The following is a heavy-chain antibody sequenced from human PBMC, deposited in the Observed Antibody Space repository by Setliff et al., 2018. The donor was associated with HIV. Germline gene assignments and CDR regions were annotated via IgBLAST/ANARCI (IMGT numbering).Heavy chain of an antibody. V-gene: IGHV4-4*07. CDR3: ARRSPGGGYYMDV. CDR1: GGSISNYY. J-gene: IGHJ6*03. CDR2: IYTSGST. Sequence: PSETLSLTCTVSGGSISNYYWSWIRQPAGKGLEWIGRIYTSGSTNYNPSLKSRVTISLDTSKNQFSLNLSSVTAADTAVYYCARRSPGGGYYMDVWGKGTTVTVS. D-gene: IGHD3-16*01.